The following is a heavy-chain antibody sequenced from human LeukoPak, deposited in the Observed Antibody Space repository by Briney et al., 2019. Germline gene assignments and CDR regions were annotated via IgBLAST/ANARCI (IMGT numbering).Heavy chain of an antibody. D-gene: IGHD6-6*01. Sequence: GGSLRLSCAASGVTFSGSAMHWVRQASGKELEWVGRIRSKANSYATAYAASVKGRFTISRDDSKNTAYLQMNGLKTEDTAVYYCTRHVVTSSSWDRYYYYMDVWGKGTTVTVSS. CDR1: GVTFSGSA. J-gene: IGHJ6*03. CDR2: IRSKANSYAT. CDR3: TRHVVTSSSWDRYYYYMDV. V-gene: IGHV3-73*01.